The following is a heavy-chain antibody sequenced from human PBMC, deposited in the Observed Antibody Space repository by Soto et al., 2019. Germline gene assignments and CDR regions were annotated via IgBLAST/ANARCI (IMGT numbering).Heavy chain of an antibody. CDR2: ISGGGDTT. CDR3: AHRFSPPDGDLFGRPKY. J-gene: IGHJ4*02. CDR1: GFTFTHCA. V-gene: IGHV3-23*01. D-gene: IGHD3-10*02. Sequence: EVQVLESGGGMVQPGGSLRLSCAASGFTFTHCAMTCVRQAPGKGLEWVSGISGGGDTTYYADSVKGRFTISRDNSSNKVYLQMNRLRADDTALYYCAHRFSPPDGDLFGRPKYWGQGTLVTVSA.